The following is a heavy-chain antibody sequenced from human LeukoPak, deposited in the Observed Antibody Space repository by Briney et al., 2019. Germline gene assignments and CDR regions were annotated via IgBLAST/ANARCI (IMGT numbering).Heavy chain of an antibody. CDR2: ISGSGGST. CDR3: ANIYDFWLPYDY. Sequence: GSLRLSCAASGFTFSSYAMSRVRQAPGKGLEWVSAISGSGGSTYYADSVKGRFTISRDNSKNTLYLQMNSLRAEDTAVYYCANIYDFWLPYDYWGQGTLVTVSS. D-gene: IGHD3-3*01. CDR1: GFTFSSYA. J-gene: IGHJ4*02. V-gene: IGHV3-23*01.